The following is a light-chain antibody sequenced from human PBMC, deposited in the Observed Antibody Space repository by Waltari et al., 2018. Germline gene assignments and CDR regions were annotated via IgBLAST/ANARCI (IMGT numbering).Light chain of an antibody. J-gene: IGKJ4*01. CDR3: QQYYGTPLT. CDR2: CAS. V-gene: IGKV4-1*01. Sequence: DIVMTQSPDSLAVSLGERATINCKSSQSFLYSSNNKNYLAWYQQKPGQPPKLRIYCASTRESGVPDRFSGSGSGTDFTLTSSSLQAEDVAVYYCQQYYGTPLTFGGGTKVEIK. CDR1: QSFLYSSNNKNY.